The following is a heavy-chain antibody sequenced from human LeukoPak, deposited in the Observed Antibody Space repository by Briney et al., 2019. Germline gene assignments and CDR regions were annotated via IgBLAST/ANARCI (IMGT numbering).Heavy chain of an antibody. J-gene: IGHJ1*01. D-gene: IGHD2-8*02. CDR2: IYYSGST. Sequence: SETLSLTCTVSGGSVSSNIYYWTWIRQPPGKGLEWIGYIYYSGSTYYDPSLKSRVTISVDTSENQFSLKLSSVTASDTAVYYCARTSRTGEPEYFQHWGQGTLVTVSS. V-gene: IGHV4-30-4*01. CDR1: GGSVSSNIYY. CDR3: ARTSRTGEPEYFQH.